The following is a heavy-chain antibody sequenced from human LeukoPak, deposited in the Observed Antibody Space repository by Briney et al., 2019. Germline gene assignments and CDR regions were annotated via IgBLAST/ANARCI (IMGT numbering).Heavy chain of an antibody. CDR2: INHSGST. D-gene: IGHD6-13*01. CDR1: GESFSDYY. J-gene: IGHJ5*02. CDR3: ARAYSSPGYNWFDP. Sequence: SETLSLTCAVYGESFSDYYWSWIRQPPGKGLEWIGEINHSGSTNYNPSLKSRVTISVDTSKNQFFLKLNSVTAADTAVYYCARAYSSPGYNWFDPWGQGTLVTVSS. V-gene: IGHV4-34*01.